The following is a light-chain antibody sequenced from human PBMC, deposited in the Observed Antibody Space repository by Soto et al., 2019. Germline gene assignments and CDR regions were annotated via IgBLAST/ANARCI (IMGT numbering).Light chain of an antibody. V-gene: IGKV3-15*01. J-gene: IGKJ1*01. CDR1: QSVSSH. CDR3: QQYNNWPGWT. CDR2: GAS. Sequence: EIVVTQSPATLSVSPGERATLSCRTSQSVSSHVAWYQQKPAQAPRLLIHGASTRATAIPARFSGSGSGTEFTLTIISLQSEDLAVYHCQQYNNWPGWTFGQGTKVDIK.